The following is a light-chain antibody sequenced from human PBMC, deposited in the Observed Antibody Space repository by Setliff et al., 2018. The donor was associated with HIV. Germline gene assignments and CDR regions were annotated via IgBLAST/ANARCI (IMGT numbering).Light chain of an antibody. CDR3: CSNTGSNTYV. CDR2: QAS. Sequence: QSALAQPASVSGSTGQSITISCTGTSGDVGRYNLVSWYQQQPGKPPKLMIYQASKRPSGVSNRFSGSKSGNTASLTISGLQAEDEADYYCCSNTGSNTYVFGTGTKVTVL. V-gene: IGLV2-23*01. CDR1: SGDVGRYNL. J-gene: IGLJ1*01.